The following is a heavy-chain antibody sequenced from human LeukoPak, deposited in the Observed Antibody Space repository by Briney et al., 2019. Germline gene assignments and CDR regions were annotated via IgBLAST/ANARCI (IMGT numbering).Heavy chain of an antibody. Sequence: GGSLRLSCAASGFTFSSYAMSWVRQAPGKGLEWVSAISGSGGSTYYADSVKGRFTISRDNSKNTLYLQMNSLRAEDTAVYHCAKDRSSIAVAGTYDYWGQGTLVTVSS. V-gene: IGHV3-23*01. CDR1: GFTFSSYA. CDR2: ISGSGGST. D-gene: IGHD6-19*01. CDR3: AKDRSSIAVAGTYDY. J-gene: IGHJ4*02.